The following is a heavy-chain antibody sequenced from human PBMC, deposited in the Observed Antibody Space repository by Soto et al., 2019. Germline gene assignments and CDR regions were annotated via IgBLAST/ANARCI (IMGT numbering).Heavy chain of an antibody. CDR2: ISKSDYT. Sequence: GGSLRLSCTVSGFAFNNYGINWVRQAPGKGLEWVSSISKSDYTYYSDSVKGRFAISRDNAKSSVSLQMNTLRVEDTAVYYCAREDSIIIPAVSDFWGQGTLVTVYS. D-gene: IGHD2-2*01. V-gene: IGHV3-21*01. CDR1: GFAFNNYG. J-gene: IGHJ4*02. CDR3: AREDSIIIPAVSDF.